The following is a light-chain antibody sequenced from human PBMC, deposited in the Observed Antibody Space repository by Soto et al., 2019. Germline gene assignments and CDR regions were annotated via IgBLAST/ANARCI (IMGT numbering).Light chain of an antibody. CDR2: HAS. V-gene: IGKV1-5*01. J-gene: IGKJ1*01. CDR1: QSIFSW. CDR3: QQYYGYSRT. Sequence: DIQMTQSPSNMSATIGDRVTITCRASQSIFSWLAWYQQKPGKAPNLLIYHASSLESGVPSRFSGSGSGTEFTLSITSLQPDDFATYYCQQYYGYSRTFGQGTTVEIK.